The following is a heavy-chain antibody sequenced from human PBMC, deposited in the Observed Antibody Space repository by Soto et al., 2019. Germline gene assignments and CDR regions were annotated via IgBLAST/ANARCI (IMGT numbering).Heavy chain of an antibody. CDR2: IYWDDDK. CDR1: GFSLSTSGVG. J-gene: IGHJ3*02. V-gene: IGHV2-5*02. CDR3: AHNGRRAGDYGDCDAFDI. Sequence: ITLKESGPTLVKPTQTLTLTCTFSGFSLSTSGVGVGWIRQPPGKALEWLALIYWDDDKRYSPSLKSRLTSTKDTAKKQVVLTMTNMDPVDTATYYCAHNGRRAGDYGDCDAFDIWGQGTMVTVSS. D-gene: IGHD4-17*01.